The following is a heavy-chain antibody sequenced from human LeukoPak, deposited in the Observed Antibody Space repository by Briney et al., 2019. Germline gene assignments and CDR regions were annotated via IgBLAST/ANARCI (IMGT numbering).Heavy chain of an antibody. Sequence: GGSLRLSCAGSGFTFSSYAMSWVRQAPGKGLEWVSVISGSGDIEHYAGSVRGRFTISRDNSKNTLYLQMNSLRAEDTAVYYCAKDIYDFLTGYYVSGMDVWGQGTTVTVSS. V-gene: IGHV3-23*01. CDR1: GFTFSSYA. J-gene: IGHJ6*02. D-gene: IGHD3-9*01. CDR2: ISGSGDIE. CDR3: AKDIYDFLTGYYVSGMDV.